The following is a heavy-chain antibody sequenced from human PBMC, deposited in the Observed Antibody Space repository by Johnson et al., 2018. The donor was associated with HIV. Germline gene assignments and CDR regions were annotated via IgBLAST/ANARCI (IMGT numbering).Heavy chain of an antibody. J-gene: IGHJ3*02. CDR2: ISYDGSNK. CDR3: ARVRPKCSFYI. V-gene: IGHV3-30*04. Sequence: QMQLVESGGGLVQPGGSLRLSCAASGFTFSSYAMHWVRQAPGKGLAWVAVISYDGSNKYYADSVKGRFTISRDNSKNTLYLQMNSLRAEDTAVYYWARVRPKCSFYIWGQGTMVTVSS. CDR1: GFTFSSYA. D-gene: IGHD1-1*01.